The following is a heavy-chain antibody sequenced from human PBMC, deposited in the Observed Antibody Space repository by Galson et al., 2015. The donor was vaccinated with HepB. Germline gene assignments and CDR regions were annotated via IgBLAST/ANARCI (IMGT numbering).Heavy chain of an antibody. V-gene: IGHV1-3*01. D-gene: IGHD6-13*01. CDR1: GYTFTRHA. Sequence: SVKVSCKASGYTFTRHAIHWVRQAPGQRLEWMGWINGGNGNTRYSQKFQGRVTLTRDTSARTVYMEFSSLTSEDMAVYYCARDIGTRSWYPENWFDPWGQGTLVTVSS. J-gene: IGHJ5*02. CDR3: ARDIGTRSWYPENWFDP. CDR2: INGGNGNT.